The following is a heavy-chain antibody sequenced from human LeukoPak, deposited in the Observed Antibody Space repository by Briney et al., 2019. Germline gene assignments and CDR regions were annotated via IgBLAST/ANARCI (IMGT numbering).Heavy chain of an antibody. CDR1: GFTFSSYS. V-gene: IGHV3-48*04. Sequence: GGSLRLSCAASGFTFSSYSMNWVRQAPGKGLEWVSYISSSSSTIYYADSVKGRFTISRDNAKNSLYLQTNSLRAEDTAVYYCARDRAYYYGSGVMFDYWGQGTLVTVSS. CDR2: ISSSSSTI. D-gene: IGHD3-10*01. J-gene: IGHJ4*02. CDR3: ARDRAYYYGSGVMFDY.